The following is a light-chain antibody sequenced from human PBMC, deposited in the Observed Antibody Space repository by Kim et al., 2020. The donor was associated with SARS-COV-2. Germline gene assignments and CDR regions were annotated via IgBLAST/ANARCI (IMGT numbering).Light chain of an antibody. CDR1: QSLIYKDGNTY. V-gene: IGKV2-30*01. CDR3: MQGTHWPYT. CDR2: KVS. Sequence: DVVMTQSPLSLPVTLGQPASISCRSSQSLIYKDGNTYLNWFHQRPGQSPRRLIYKVSNRDSGVPDRFSGSGSDTDFTLKISRGEAEDVGLYYCMQGTHWPYTFGQGTKLEI. J-gene: IGKJ2*01.